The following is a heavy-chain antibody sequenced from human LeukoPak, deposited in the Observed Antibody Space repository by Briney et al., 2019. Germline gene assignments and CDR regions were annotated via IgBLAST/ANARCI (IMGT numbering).Heavy chain of an antibody. J-gene: IGHJ6*02. Sequence: GEALKISCQGSGYTFATYWIVWVRQRPGKGLEWMGIIYPGDSDTRYSPSFQGQVTISADKTITTAYLQWTNLKASDTATYYCARHMVGTDLYGMDVWGQGTTVTVSS. CDR3: ARHMVGTDLYGMDV. CDR2: IYPGDSDT. CDR1: GYTFATYW. V-gene: IGHV5-51*01. D-gene: IGHD2-15*01.